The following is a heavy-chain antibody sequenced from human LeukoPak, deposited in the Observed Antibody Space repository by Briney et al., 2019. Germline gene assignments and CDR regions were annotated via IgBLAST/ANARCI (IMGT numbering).Heavy chain of an antibody. CDR2: IYHSGST. Sequence: PSETLSLTCTVSGGSISSSSYYWGWIRQPPGKGLEWIGSIYHSGSTYYNPSLKSRVTISVDTSKNQFSLKLSSVTAADTAVYYCARDETSYYYGSGSFDYWGQGTLVTVSS. D-gene: IGHD3-10*01. V-gene: IGHV4-39*07. CDR3: ARDETSYYYGSGSFDY. J-gene: IGHJ4*02. CDR1: GGSISSSSYY.